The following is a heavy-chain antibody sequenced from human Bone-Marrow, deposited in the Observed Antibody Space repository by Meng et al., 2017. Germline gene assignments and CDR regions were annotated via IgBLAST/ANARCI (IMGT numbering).Heavy chain of an antibody. CDR1: GGSISSSSYY. Sequence: QLPPQVSRPRLVKPSETLSLTCTVSGGSISSSSYYWGWIRQPPGKGLEWIGSIYYSGSTYYNPSLKSRVTISVDTSKNQFSLKLSSVTAADTAVYYCARAGSGIVVVLDPWGQGTLVTVSS. D-gene: IGHD2-2*01. V-gene: IGHV4-39*07. CDR2: IYYSGST. J-gene: IGHJ5*02. CDR3: ARAGSGIVVVLDP.